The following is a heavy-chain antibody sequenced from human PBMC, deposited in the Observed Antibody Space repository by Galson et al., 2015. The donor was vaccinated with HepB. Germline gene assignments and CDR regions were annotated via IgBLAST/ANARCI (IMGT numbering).Heavy chain of an antibody. CDR1: GFNFNEYG. CDR2: INWSGSST. CDR3: ARGSGSSDS. V-gene: IGHV3-20*04. D-gene: IGHD1-26*01. Sequence: SLRLSCATSGFNFNEYGMTWVRQAPGKGLEWVSGINWSGSSTGYADSVKGRFTISRDNAKNSVYLQMNSLRAEDTALYYCARGSGSSDSWGQGTLVTVSS. J-gene: IGHJ4*02.